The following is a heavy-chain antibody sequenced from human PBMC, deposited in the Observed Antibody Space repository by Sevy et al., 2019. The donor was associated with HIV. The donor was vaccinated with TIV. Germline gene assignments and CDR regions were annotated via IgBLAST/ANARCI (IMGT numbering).Heavy chain of an antibody. J-gene: IGHJ6*02. Sequence: SETLSLTCTVSGGSISSSSYYWGWIRQPPGKGLEWIGSIYYSGSTYYNPSLKSRVTISVDTSKNQFSLKLSSVTAADTAVYYCARQDYYGSGSYYKPQYYHYYGMDVWGQGTTVTVSS. CDR2: IYYSGST. CDR3: ARQDYYGSGSYYKPQYYHYYGMDV. V-gene: IGHV4-39*01. CDR1: GGSISSSSYY. D-gene: IGHD3-10*01.